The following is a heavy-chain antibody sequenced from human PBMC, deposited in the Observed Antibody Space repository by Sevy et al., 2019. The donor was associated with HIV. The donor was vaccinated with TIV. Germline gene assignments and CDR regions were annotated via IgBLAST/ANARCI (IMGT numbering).Heavy chain of an antibody. Sequence: ASVKVSCKASGYTFTGYYMHWVRQAPGQGLEWMGWINPNSGGTNYAQKFQGRVTMTRDTSFSTAYMELSRLRSDDTAVYYCARDPEYDYVWGSYLSFGMDVWGQGTTVTVSS. J-gene: IGHJ6*02. CDR1: GYTFTGYY. D-gene: IGHD3-16*02. CDR3: ARDPEYDYVWGSYLSFGMDV. V-gene: IGHV1-2*02. CDR2: INPNSGGT.